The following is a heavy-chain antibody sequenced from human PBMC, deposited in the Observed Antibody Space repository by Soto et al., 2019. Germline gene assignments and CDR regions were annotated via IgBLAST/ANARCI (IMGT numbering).Heavy chain of an antibody. V-gene: IGHV1-69*06. CDR3: ARAAKRYFDY. CDR2: IIPVLGPA. Sequence: QVQLVQSGAEVKKPGSSVKVSCKTSGVTFNTFAISWVRQAPGQGLEYMGGIIPVLGPANYAQRFQGRVTITADKSTSTAYLELTTLTSEDTAVYYCARAAKRYFDYWGQGTLVTVS. CDR1: GVTFNTFA. J-gene: IGHJ4*02.